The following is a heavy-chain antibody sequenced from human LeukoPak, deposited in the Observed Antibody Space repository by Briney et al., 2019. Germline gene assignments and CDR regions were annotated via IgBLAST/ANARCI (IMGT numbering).Heavy chain of an antibody. CDR1: GGTFAHYV. Sequence: AVNVSRKASGGTFAHYVNSWVRQPPAPGHEWMGGIAPLSETPKYAQTFTGKVTITTDTSTYKPYLDKSTLRPNDTAVYNCSREGRGMDVWGKGTTVTISS. D-gene: IGHD3-10*01. V-gene: IGHV1-69*05. CDR3: SREGRGMDV. J-gene: IGHJ6*03. CDR2: IAPLSETP.